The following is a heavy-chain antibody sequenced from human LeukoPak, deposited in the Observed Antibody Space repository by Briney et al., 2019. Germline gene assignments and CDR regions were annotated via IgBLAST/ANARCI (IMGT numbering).Heavy chain of an antibody. V-gene: IGHV4-59*12. J-gene: IGHJ4*02. D-gene: IGHD3-22*01. CDR1: GGSISSYY. CDR3: ASEPYYYDSSGYRKVYYFDY. Sequence: SETLSLTCTVSGGSISSYYWSWIRQPPGKGLEWIGSIYYSGSTDYNPSLKSRVTVSVDTSKNQFSLKLSSMTAADMAVYYCASEPYYYDSSGYRKVYYFDYWGQGSLVTVSS. CDR2: IYYSGST.